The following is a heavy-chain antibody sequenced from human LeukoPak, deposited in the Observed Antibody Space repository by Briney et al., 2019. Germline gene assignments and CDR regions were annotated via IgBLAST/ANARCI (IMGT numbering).Heavy chain of an antibody. CDR2: INPNSGGT. CDR3: ARALIYCSGGSCFSDY. CDR1: GYTFTGYY. V-gene: IGHV1-2*02. J-gene: IGHJ4*02. Sequence: GASVKVSCKASGYTFTGYYMHWVRQAPGQGLERMGWINPNSGGTNYAQKFQGRVTMTRDTSISTAYMELSRLRSDDTAVYYCARALIYCSGGSCFSDYWGQGTLVTVSS. D-gene: IGHD2-15*01.